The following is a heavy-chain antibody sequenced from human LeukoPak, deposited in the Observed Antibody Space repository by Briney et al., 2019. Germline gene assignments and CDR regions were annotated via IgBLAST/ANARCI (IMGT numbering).Heavy chain of an antibody. J-gene: IGHJ4*02. CDR3: AKEGTYYDFWSGYYTRGYYFDY. CDR1: GFTSSSYG. Sequence: GRSLRLSCAASGFTSSSYGMHWVRQAPGKGLEWVAVIWYDGSNKYYADSVKGRFTISRDNSKNTLYLQMNSLRAEDTAVYYCAKEGTYYDFWSGYYTRGYYFDYWGQGTLVTVSS. CDR2: IWYDGSNK. D-gene: IGHD3-3*01. V-gene: IGHV3-33*06.